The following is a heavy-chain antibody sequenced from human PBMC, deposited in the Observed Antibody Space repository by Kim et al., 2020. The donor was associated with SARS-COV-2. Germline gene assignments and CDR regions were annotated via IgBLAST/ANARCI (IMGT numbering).Heavy chain of an antibody. CDR2: ISGSGGST. CDR1: GFTFSSYA. CDR3: AKDGGGYSSSWSTRGPMFAFDI. Sequence: GGSLRLSCAASGFTFSSYAMSWVRQAPGKGLEWVSAISGSGGSTYYADSVKGRFTISRDNSKNTLYLQMNSLRAEDTAVYYCAKDGGGYSSSWSTRGPMFAFDIWGQGTMVTVSS. D-gene: IGHD6-13*01. V-gene: IGHV3-23*01. J-gene: IGHJ3*02.